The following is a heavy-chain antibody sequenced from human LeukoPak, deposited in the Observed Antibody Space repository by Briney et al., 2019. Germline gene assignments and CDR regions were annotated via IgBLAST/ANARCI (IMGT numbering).Heavy chain of an antibody. V-gene: IGHV1-8*01. CDR3: ARDGTAAAGPAEYFQH. CDR2: MNPNSGNT. CDR1: GYTFTSYD. D-gene: IGHD6-13*01. Sequence: ASVKVSCKASGYTFTSYDINWVRQATGQGLEWMGWMNPNSGNTGYAQKFQGRVTMTRNTSISTAYMELSSLRSEDTAAYYCARDGTAAAGPAEYFQHWGQGTLVTVSS. J-gene: IGHJ1*01.